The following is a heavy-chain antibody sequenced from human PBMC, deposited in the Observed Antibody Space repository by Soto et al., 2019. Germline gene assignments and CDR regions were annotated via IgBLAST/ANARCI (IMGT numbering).Heavy chain of an antibody. CDR2: INPSGGST. Sequence: ASVKVSCKASGYTFNSYYMHWVRQAPGQGLEWMGIINPSGGSTSYAQKFQGRVTMTRDTSTSTVYMELSSLRSEDTAVYYCAKTDIVVVPAAPGYDFDMWGQGTMVTLSS. J-gene: IGHJ3*02. D-gene: IGHD2-2*01. CDR3: AKTDIVVVPAAPGYDFDM. V-gene: IGHV1-46*03. CDR1: GYTFNSYY.